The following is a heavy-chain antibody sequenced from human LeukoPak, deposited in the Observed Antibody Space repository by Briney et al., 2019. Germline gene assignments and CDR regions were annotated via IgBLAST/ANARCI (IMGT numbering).Heavy chain of an antibody. J-gene: IGHJ6*03. CDR2: ISAYNGNT. CDR1: VYTFTSYG. Sequence: GASVKVSCKSSVYTFTSYGISWVRQAPGQGLEWMGCISAYNGNTNYAQKLQGRVTITTDTSTSTAYMEPRSLRSDDTAVYYCARAAAYYYYYYMDVWGKGTTVTVSS. V-gene: IGHV1-18*01. CDR3: ARAAAYYYYYYMDV. D-gene: IGHD6-13*01.